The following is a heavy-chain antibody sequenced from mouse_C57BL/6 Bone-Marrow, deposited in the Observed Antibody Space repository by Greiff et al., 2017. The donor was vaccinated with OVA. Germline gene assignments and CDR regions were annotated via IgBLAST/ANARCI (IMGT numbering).Heavy chain of an antibody. CDR3: ARSYDYHWYFDV. Sequence: QVHVKQSGAELARPGASVKLSCKASGYTFTSYGISWVKQRTGQGLEWIGEIYPRSGNTYYNEKFKGKATLTADKSSSTAYMELRSLTSEDSAVYFCARSYDYHWYFDVWGTGTTVTVSS. CDR2: IYPRSGNT. V-gene: IGHV1-81*01. J-gene: IGHJ1*03. CDR1: GYTFTSYG. D-gene: IGHD2-4*01.